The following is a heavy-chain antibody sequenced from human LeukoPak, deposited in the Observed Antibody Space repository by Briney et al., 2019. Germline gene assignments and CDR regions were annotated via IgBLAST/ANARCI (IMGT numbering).Heavy chain of an antibody. V-gene: IGHV3-7*01. J-gene: IGHJ4*02. CDR1: GFTFSSYW. CDR3: ARDSMVYAISPRTPHFDY. CDR2: IKQDGSEK. Sequence: GGSLRLSCAASGFTFSSYWMSWVRQAPGKGLEWEANIKQDGSEKYYVDSVKGRFTISRDNAKNSLYLQMNSLRAEDTAVYYCARDSMVYAISPRTPHFDYWGQGTLVTVSS. D-gene: IGHD2-8*01.